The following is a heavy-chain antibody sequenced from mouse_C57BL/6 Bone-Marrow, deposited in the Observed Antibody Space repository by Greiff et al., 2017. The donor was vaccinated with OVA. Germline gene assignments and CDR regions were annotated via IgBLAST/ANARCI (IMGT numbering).Heavy chain of an antibody. CDR2: INPNNGGT. CDR3: AAITTVVEGY. Sequence: EVQLQQSGPVLVKPGASVKISCKASGYTFTDYYMNWVKQSHGKSLEWIGDINPNNGGTSYNQKFKGKATLTVDKSSSTAYMELRSLTSEDSAVYYCAAITTVVEGYWGQGTTLTVSS. D-gene: IGHD1-1*01. J-gene: IGHJ2*01. V-gene: IGHV1-26*01. CDR1: GYTFTDYY.